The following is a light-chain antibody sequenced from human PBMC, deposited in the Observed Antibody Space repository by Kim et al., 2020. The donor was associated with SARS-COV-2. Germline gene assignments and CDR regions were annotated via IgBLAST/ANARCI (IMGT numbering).Light chain of an antibody. CDR2: AAS. CDR3: QQLSSYPRT. J-gene: IGKJ4*01. V-gene: IGKV1-9*01. CDR1: QDISSY. Sequence: DILLTQSPSFLSASVGDRVAITCRASQDISSYLAWYQQKPGMAPKLLIYAASTLQTGVPSRFSGSESGTEFTLTISSLQPEDFAAYYCQQLSSYPRTFGGGTTVDIK.